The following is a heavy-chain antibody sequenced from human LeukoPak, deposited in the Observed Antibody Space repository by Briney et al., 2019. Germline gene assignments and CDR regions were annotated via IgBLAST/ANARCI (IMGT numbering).Heavy chain of an antibody. D-gene: IGHD3-22*01. CDR3: AQDYYDSSGYYY. V-gene: IGHV1-2*02. CDR2: INPNSGGT. CDR1: GYTFTGYY. Sequence: ASVKVSCKASGYTFTGYYMHWVRQAPGQGLEWMGWINPNSGGTNYAQKFQGRVTMTRDTSISTAYMEPSRLRSDDTAVYYCAQDYYDSSGYYYWGQGTLVTVSS. J-gene: IGHJ4*02.